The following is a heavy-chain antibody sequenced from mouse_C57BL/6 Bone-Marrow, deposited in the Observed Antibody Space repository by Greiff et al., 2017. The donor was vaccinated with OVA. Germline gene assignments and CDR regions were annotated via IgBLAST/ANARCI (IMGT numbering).Heavy chain of an antibody. V-gene: IGHV1-53*01. Sequence: QVQLQQPGTELVKPGASVKLSCKASGYTFTSYWMHWVKQRPGQGLEWIGNINPSNGGTNYNEKFKSKATLTVDKSSRTAYMQLSSLTSEDSAVYYWARSRLLRYFDVWGTGTTVTVSS. CDR2: INPSNGGT. CDR3: ARSRLLRYFDV. D-gene: IGHD2-3*01. CDR1: GYTFTSYW. J-gene: IGHJ1*03.